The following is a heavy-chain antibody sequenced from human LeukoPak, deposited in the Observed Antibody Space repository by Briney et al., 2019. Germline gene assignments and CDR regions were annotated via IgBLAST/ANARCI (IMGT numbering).Heavy chain of an antibody. CDR3: ARVGYSYAVYYYYYMDV. CDR2: IKQDGSEK. CDR1: GFTFTTYW. J-gene: IGHJ6*03. Sequence: GGSLRLSCAASGFTFTTYWMSWVRQAPGKGLEWVANIKQDGSEKYYVDSVKGRFTISRDNAKNSLYLQMNSLRAEDTAVYYCARVGYSYAVYYYYYMDVWGKGTTVTVSS. D-gene: IGHD5-18*01. V-gene: IGHV3-7*01.